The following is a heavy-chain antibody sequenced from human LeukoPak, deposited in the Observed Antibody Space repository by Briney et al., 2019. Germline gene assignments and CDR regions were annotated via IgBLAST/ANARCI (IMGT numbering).Heavy chain of an antibody. CDR3: ARLRFGDSSGYYPYFDY. Sequence: GSLRLSCAASGFTFSSYAMSWVRQAPGKGLEWVSAINGSGGSTYYADSVKGRFTISRDNSKNTLYLQMNSLRAEDTAVYYCARLRFGDSSGYYPYFDYWGQGTLVTVSS. D-gene: IGHD3-22*01. CDR2: INGSGGST. J-gene: IGHJ4*02. CDR1: GFTFSSYA. V-gene: IGHV3-23*01.